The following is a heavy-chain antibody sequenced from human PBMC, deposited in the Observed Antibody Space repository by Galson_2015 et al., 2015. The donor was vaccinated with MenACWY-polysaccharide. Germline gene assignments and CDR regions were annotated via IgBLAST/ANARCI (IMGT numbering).Heavy chain of an antibody. V-gene: IGHV3-21*01. CDR1: GFTFSSYS. CDR3: ARAALVGDYYYYYMDV. Sequence: SLRLSCAASGFTFSSYSMNWVRQAPGKGLEWVSSISSSSSYIYYADSVKGRFTISRDNAKNSLYLQMNSLRAEDTAVYYCARAALVGDYYYYYMDVWGKGTTVTVSS. J-gene: IGHJ6*03. D-gene: IGHD3-16*01. CDR2: ISSSSSYI.